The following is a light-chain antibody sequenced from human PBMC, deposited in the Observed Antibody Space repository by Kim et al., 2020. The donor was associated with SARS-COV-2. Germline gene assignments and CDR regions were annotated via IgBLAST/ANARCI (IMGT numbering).Light chain of an antibody. CDR2: EDN. CDR1: KLGDKY. Sequence: LSPGQTASITCSGDKLGDKYAYWYQQKPGLSPVLVIYEDNKRPSGIPERFSGSNSGSTGTLTISGTQPMDEADYYCQAWDTSIAVFGGGTQLTVL. J-gene: IGLJ3*02. V-gene: IGLV3-1*01. CDR3: QAWDTSIAV.